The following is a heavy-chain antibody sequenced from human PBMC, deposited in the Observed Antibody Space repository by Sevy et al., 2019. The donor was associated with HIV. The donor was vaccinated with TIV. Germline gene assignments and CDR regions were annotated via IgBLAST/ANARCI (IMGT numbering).Heavy chain of an antibody. CDR2: ISGSGGST. Sequence: GGSLRLSCAASGFTFSSYAVSWVRQAPGKGLEWVSAISGSGGSTYYADSVKGRFTISRDNSKNTLYLQMNSLRAEDTAVYYCAKAPGNLWFGEKYFDYWGQGTLVTVSS. D-gene: IGHD3-10*01. J-gene: IGHJ4*02. CDR1: GFTFSSYA. CDR3: AKAPGNLWFGEKYFDY. V-gene: IGHV3-23*01.